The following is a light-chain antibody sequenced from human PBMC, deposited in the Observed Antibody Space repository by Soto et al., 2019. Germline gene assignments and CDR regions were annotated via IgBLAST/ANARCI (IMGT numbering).Light chain of an antibody. V-gene: IGKV1-33*01. CDR3: QHYDNLPPLT. CDR2: CAS. Sequence: DIQMTQSPSSLSASVGDRVPSTCQASQDISNYLNWYQQKPGKAPTLLIYCASTLETGVPSRFSGSGSGTDFTFTITSLQAEDVATYYCQHYDNLPPLTFGPGTKVDIK. CDR1: QDISNY. J-gene: IGKJ3*01.